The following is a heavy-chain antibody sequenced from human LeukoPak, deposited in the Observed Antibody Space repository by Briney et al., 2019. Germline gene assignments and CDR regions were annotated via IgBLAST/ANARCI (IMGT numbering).Heavy chain of an antibody. J-gene: IGHJ6*02. CDR3: ARDRHYYYYGMDV. Sequence: GGSLRLSCAASGFTFSSYGMQWVRQAPGKGLEWVAVISHDGTVQHYADPVKGRFTISRDNSDNTLYLQMNSLRAEDTAVYYCARDRHYYYYGMDVWGQGTTVTVSS. V-gene: IGHV3-30*03. CDR1: GFTFSSYG. CDR2: ISHDGTVQ.